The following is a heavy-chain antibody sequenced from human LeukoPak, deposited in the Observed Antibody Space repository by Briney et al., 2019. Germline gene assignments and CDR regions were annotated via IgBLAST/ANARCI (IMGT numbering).Heavy chain of an antibody. V-gene: IGHV1-3*01. CDR1: GFTFTTYT. D-gene: IGHD6-19*01. J-gene: IGHJ5*02. CDR2: INAANGNT. Sequence: GASVKVSCKTSGFTFTTYTMHWVRQAPGQRLEWMGWINAANGNTQYSQKFQGRVTITRDTSASTAYMELSCLRSEDTAVCYCARGAPIRVAVAATFDPWGQGTLVTVPS. CDR3: ARGAPIRVAVAATFDP.